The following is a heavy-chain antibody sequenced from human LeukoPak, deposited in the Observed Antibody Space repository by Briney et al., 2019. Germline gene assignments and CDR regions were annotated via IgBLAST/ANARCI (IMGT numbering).Heavy chain of an antibody. D-gene: IGHD3-9*01. J-gene: IGHJ4*02. CDR3: ARETYYDILTGYSDLLGYFDY. CDR2: MNPNSGNT. Sequence: GASVKVSCKASGYTFTSYDINWVRQATGQGLEWMGWMNPNSGNTGYAQKFQGRVTMTRNTSISTAYMELSSLRSEDTAVYYCARETYYDILTGYSDLLGYFDYWGQGTLVTVSS. V-gene: IGHV1-8*01. CDR1: GYTFTSYD.